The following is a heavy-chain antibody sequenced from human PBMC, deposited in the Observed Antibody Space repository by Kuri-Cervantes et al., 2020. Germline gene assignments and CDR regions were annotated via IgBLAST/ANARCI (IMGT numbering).Heavy chain of an antibody. J-gene: IGHJ3*02. CDR1: GFTFSSYA. CDR3: ARDSQQLVRALDI. CDR2: ISGSGGST. Sequence: GGSLRLSCAASGFTFSSYAMSWVRQAPGKGLEWVSAISGSGGSTYYADSVKGRFTISRDNSKNTLYLQMNSLRAEDTAVYYCARDSQQLVRALDIWGQGTMVTVSS. V-gene: IGHV3-23*01. D-gene: IGHD6-13*01.